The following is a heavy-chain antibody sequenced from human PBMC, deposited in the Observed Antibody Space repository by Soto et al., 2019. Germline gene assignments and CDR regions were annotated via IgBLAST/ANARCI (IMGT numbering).Heavy chain of an antibody. CDR3: TTGSVEGI. V-gene: IGHV3-15*07. CDR2: IKTSAGGGAT. D-gene: IGHD2-15*01. CDR1: GFSFNEAW. Sequence: EVQLVESAGGLVKPGGSLRLSCVASGFSFNEAWMNWVRQAPGEGLEWVGRIKTSAGGGATDYAAPVQGRFTISRDDSKNALYLHMNSLRTEDTAIYYCTTGSVEGIWGQGTTATVSS. J-gene: IGHJ6*02.